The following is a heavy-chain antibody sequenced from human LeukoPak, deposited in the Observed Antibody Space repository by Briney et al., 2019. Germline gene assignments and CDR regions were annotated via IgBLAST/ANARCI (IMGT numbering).Heavy chain of an antibody. V-gene: IGHV3-21*06. CDR3: ARVDFGDCFDTSDYHFFDF. D-gene: IGHD2-21*01. CDR2: IRSESTFT. Sequence: GGSLILSCAASGFTFTAFSMSWVRQAPGKALEWVSSIRSESTFTSYSDSVKGRFTISRDNAKNSLHLQMNSLRAEDTAVYFCARVDFGDCFDTSDYHFFDFWGQGTLVTVSS. CDR1: GFTFTAFS. J-gene: IGHJ4*02.